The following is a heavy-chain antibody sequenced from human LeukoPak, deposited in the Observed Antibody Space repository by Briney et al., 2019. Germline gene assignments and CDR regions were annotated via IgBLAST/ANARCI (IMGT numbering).Heavy chain of an antibody. J-gene: IGHJ6*03. CDR2: VDHSGST. CDR3: ASVVRGVIGKYYYYYMDV. V-gene: IGHV4-34*01. Sequence: SETLSLTCAVYGGSFSDKHWSWIRQTPGKGLEWIGEVDHSGSTNYSPPLKSRVTISVDTSKNQFSLKLSSVTAADTAVYYCASVVRGVIGKYYYYYMDVWGKGTTVIVSS. CDR1: GGSFSDKH. D-gene: IGHD3-10*01.